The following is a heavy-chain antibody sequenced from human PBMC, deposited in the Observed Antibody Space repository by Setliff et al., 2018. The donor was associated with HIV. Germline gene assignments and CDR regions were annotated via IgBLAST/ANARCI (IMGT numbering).Heavy chain of an antibody. CDR1: GVSMRTHY. J-gene: IGHJ4*02. Sequence: SETLSLTCNVSGVSMRTHYWSWVRLPPGKRLEWIGYILYSGKTNYNPSFKNRVTFSLYESKNQFSLTLKSVTTADTAVYYCATEGRQKLALFDHWGLGTLVTVSS. V-gene: IGHV4-59*11. CDR3: ATEGRQKLALFDH. CDR2: ILYSGKT. D-gene: IGHD6-6*01.